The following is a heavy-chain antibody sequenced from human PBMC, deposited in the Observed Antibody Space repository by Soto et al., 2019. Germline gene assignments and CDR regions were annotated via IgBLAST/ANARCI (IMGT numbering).Heavy chain of an antibody. CDR2: ISWNSGAI. D-gene: IGHD1-26*01. CDR3: GKDIWRTWEGYYGMDV. Sequence: EVQLVESGGDLVQPGRSLRLSCAASGFTFGDYAMHWVRQAPGKGLEWVSGISWNSGAIGYADSVKGRFTISRDNAKNSLYLQMNSLKPEDTALYYGGKDIWRTWEGYYGMDVWGQGTTVTVSS. CDR1: GFTFGDYA. V-gene: IGHV3-9*01. J-gene: IGHJ6*02.